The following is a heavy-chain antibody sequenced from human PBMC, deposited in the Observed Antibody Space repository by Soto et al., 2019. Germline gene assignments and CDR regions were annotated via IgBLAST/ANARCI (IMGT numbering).Heavy chain of an antibody. J-gene: IGHJ4*02. CDR1: GYTFRSYG. V-gene: IGHV1-18*01. CDR2: ISGYKGNT. Sequence: QVQLVQSGAEVKKPGASVKVSCKASGYTFRSYGITWVRQAPGQGLEWMAWISGYKGNTVYAQNLQGRVTLTTDTSTNTVYLELRSLSSGDTAVYYFSRCDRFRSSVSVYYWGQGTLVTVSS. CDR3: SRCDRFRSSVSVYY. D-gene: IGHD3-16*01.